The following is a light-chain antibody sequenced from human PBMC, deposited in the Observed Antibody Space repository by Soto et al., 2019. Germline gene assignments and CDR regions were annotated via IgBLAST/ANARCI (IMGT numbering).Light chain of an antibody. CDR1: NIGSKS. J-gene: IGLJ1*01. Sequence: SYELTQPPSVSVAPGKTARITCGGNNIGSKSVHWYQQKPGQAPVLVIYYDSDRTSGIPERFSGSNSGNTATLTISRVEAGDEADYYCQVWDSSSDNPYVFGTGTKLTVL. CDR3: QVWDSSSDNPYV. V-gene: IGLV3-21*04. CDR2: YDS.